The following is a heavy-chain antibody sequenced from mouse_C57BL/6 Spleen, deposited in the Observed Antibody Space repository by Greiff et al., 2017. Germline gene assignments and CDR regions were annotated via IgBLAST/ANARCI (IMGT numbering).Heavy chain of an antibody. CDR2: IYPRSGNT. D-gene: IGHD2-10*01. CDR3: AREGFPTGDYAMDY. Sequence: QVQLKESGAELARPGASVKLSCKASGYTFTSYGISWVKQRTGQGLEVIGEIYPRSGNTYYNEKFKGKATLTADKSSSTAYMELRSLTSEDSAVYLCAREGFPTGDYAMDYWGQGTSVTVSS. V-gene: IGHV1-81*01. J-gene: IGHJ4*01. CDR1: GYTFTSYG.